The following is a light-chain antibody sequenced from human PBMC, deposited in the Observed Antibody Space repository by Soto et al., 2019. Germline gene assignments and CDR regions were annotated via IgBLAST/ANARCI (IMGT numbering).Light chain of an antibody. V-gene: IGKV3-11*01. CDR2: SAS. Sequence: EIVLTQSPATLSLSPGERATLSCRASQSVRNDLVWYHQKPGQAPRVLIYSASNRATGIPARFSGSGSGTDFTLTISSLETEDFAVYYCQQRTNWPSTFGGGTKVEMK. CDR3: QQRTNWPST. CDR1: QSVRND. J-gene: IGKJ4*01.